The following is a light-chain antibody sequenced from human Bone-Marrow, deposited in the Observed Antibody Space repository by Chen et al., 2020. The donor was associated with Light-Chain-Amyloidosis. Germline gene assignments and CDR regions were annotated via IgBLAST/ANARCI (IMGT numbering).Light chain of an antibody. CDR2: DVS. Sequence: QSALTQPRSVSGSPGQSVTISCTGPSSDVGGYNYVSWYQQHPGKAPKLMIYDVSKRPSGVPDRFSGSQSGNTASLTISGLQAEDEADYYCCSYAGRSSWVFGGGTKLTVL. CDR1: SSDVGGYNY. CDR3: CSYAGRSSWV. V-gene: IGLV2-11*01. J-gene: IGLJ3*02.